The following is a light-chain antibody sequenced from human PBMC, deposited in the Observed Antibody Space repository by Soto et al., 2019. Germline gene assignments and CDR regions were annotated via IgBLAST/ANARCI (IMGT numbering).Light chain of an antibody. Sequence: EIAMTQSPATLSVSPGERATLSCRASQSISTELAWYQQIPGQPPRLLIYSASTRATGVPARFTGSGSGSEFTLTISVLQSEDFAIYYCQQGHNWPLPFGQGTRLAI. V-gene: IGKV3-15*01. CDR2: SAS. CDR1: QSISTE. J-gene: IGKJ2*01. CDR3: QQGHNWPLP.